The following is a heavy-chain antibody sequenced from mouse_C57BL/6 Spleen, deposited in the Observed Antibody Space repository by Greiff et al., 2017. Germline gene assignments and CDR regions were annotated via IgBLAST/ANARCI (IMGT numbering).Heavy chain of an antibody. Sequence: EVKLVESGGDLVKPGGSLKLSCAASGFTFSSYGMSWVRQTPDKRLEWVATISSGGSYTYYPDSVKGRFTISRDNAKNTLYLQMSSLKSEDTARYYCARRGIYYGSDYWGQGTTLTVAS. V-gene: IGHV5-6*02. D-gene: IGHD1-1*01. CDR1: GFTFSSYG. CDR3: ARRGIYYGSDY. CDR2: ISSGGSYT. J-gene: IGHJ2*01.